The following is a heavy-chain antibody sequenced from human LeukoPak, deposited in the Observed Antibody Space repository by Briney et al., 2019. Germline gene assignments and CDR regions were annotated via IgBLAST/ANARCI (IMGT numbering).Heavy chain of an antibody. J-gene: IGHJ6*02. D-gene: IGHD7-27*01. CDR2: IYSTGST. CDR1: GGPISPYY. Sequence: PSETLSLTCIVSGGPISPYYWSWLRQPAGKGLEWIGRIYSTGSTNYNPSFKSRVTMSVDTSKNQFSLKVSSVTAADTAVYYCARAAGAYALDVWGQGITVTVSS. V-gene: IGHV4-4*07. CDR3: ARAAGAYALDV.